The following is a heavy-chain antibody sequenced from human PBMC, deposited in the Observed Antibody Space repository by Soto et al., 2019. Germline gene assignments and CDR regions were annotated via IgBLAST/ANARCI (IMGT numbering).Heavy chain of an antibody. CDR2: IIPIFGTA. V-gene: IGHV1-69*12. J-gene: IGHJ2*01. Sequence: QVQLVQSGAEVKKPGFSVKVSCKDSGGTFSSYTISWGRKAPGQGLEWMGGIIPIFGTANYAQKFQGRVTITADESTSTAYMELSSLRSEDTAVYYCARGNHRWLQLWYFDLWGRGTLVTVSS. CDR1: GGTFSSYT. D-gene: IGHD5-12*01. CDR3: ARGNHRWLQLWYFDL.